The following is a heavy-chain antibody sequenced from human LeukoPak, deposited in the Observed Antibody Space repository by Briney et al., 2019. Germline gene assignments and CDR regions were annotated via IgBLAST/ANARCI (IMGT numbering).Heavy chain of an antibody. J-gene: IGHJ4*02. V-gene: IGHV1-69*05. D-gene: IGHD5/OR15-5a*01. CDR3: ARGHVDIVSTIQFVY. CDR2: IIPIFATA. CDR1: GGTFSNYA. Sequence: SVKVSCKASGGTFSNYAFSWVRQAPGQGLEWMGRIIPIFATANYAQNFQGRVTITTDESTSTAYMELSSLRSEDTAVYYCARGHVDIVSTIQFVYWSQGTLVTVSS.